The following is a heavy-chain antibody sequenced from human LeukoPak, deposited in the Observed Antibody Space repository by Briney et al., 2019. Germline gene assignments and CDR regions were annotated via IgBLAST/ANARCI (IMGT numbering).Heavy chain of an antibody. CDR2: IINTGVST. J-gene: IGHJ4*02. D-gene: IGHD4-17*01. CDR1: GFSFSSKS. V-gene: IGHV3-23*01. CDR3: AKDIYGDYGGPDY. Sequence: GGSLRLSCAASGFSFSSKSMSSVRQPPGKGLEWVSSIINTGVSTYYAHSVKGRFTISRDNSKNTLYLQMNSLRAEDTALYYCAKDIYGDYGGPDYWGQGTLVTVSS.